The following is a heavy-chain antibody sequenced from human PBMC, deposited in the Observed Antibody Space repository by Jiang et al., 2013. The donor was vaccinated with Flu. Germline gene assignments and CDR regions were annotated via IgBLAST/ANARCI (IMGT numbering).Heavy chain of an antibody. Sequence: GAEVKKPGESLKISCKGSGYNFTSYWIGWVRQMPGKGLEWMGIIYPTDSDTTYSPSFQGQVTISADKSISTTYLQWSSLKASDSAMYYCARLTLQAAPYVSLFDYWGQGTLVTVSS. V-gene: IGHV5-51*03. J-gene: IGHJ4*02. CDR1: GYNFTSYW. CDR2: IYPTDSDT. CDR3: ARLTLQAAPYVSLFDY. D-gene: IGHD3-16*01.